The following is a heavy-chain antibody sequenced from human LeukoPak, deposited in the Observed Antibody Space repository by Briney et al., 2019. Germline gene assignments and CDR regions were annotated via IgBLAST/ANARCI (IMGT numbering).Heavy chain of an antibody. CDR1: GFTFSSYS. CDR2: ISSSSSTI. D-gene: IGHD3-10*01. V-gene: IGHV3-48*01. CDR3: ARDHASPMVRGFRPLFDP. J-gene: IGHJ5*02. Sequence: GGSLRLSCAASGFTFSSYSMLWVRQAPGKGLEWVSYISSSSSTIYYADSVKGRFTISRDNAKNSLYLQMNSLRAEDTAVYYCARDHASPMVRGFRPLFDPWGQGTLVTVSS.